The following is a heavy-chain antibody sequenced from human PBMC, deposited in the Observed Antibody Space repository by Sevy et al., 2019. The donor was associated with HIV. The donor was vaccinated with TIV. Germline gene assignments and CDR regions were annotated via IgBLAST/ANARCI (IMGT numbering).Heavy chain of an antibody. D-gene: IGHD3-22*01. CDR3: ARGNYYDSSSPPGSSFDY. Sequence: GESLKISCAASGFTVSSNYMSWVRQAPGKGLEWVSVIYGGGSTYYADSVKGRFTISRDNSKNTLYLQMNSLRAEDTAVYYCARGNYYDSSSPPGSSFDYWGQGTLVTVSS. J-gene: IGHJ4*02. V-gene: IGHV3-66*01. CDR2: IYGGGST. CDR1: GFTVSSNY.